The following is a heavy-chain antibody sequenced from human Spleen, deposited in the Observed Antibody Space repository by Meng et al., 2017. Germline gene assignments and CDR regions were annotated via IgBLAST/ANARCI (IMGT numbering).Heavy chain of an antibody. CDR1: GGSFSDYY. D-gene: IGHD4-11*01. CDR2: INHSGST. V-gene: IGHV4-34*01. CDR3: ARGPTTMAHDFDY. J-gene: IGHJ4*02. Sequence: QVQLQQWGAGLLKASDTRSLTCVVSGGSFSDYYWSWIRQPPGKGLEWIGEINHSGSTNYNPSLESRATISVDTSQNNLSLKLSSVTAADSAVYYCARGPTTMAHDFDYWGQGTLVTVSS.